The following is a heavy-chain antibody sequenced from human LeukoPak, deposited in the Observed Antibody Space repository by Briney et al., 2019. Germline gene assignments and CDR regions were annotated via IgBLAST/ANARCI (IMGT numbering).Heavy chain of an antibody. D-gene: IGHD5-18*01. CDR1: GGSISSSSYY. CDR3: ARQSTAMVDNYFDY. Sequence: PSETLSLTCTVSGGSISSSSYYWGWIRQPPGKGLEWIGSIYYSGSTYYNRSLKSRVTISVDTSKNQFSLKLSSVTAADTAVYYCARQSTAMVDNYFDYWGQGTLVTVSS. CDR2: IYYSGST. J-gene: IGHJ4*02. V-gene: IGHV4-39*01.